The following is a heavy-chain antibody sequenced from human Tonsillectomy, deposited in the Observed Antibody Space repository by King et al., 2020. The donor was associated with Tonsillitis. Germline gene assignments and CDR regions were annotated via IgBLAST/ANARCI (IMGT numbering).Heavy chain of an antibody. D-gene: IGHD3-9*01. CDR3: AKDRTNFEILTGYYPLDY. J-gene: IGHJ4*02. V-gene: IGHV3-23*04. CDR1: GFTFTSYA. CDR2: VSGGGGSK. Sequence: VQLVEAGGGLVQPGGSLRLSCAASGFTFTSYAMSWVRHAPGKGLECVSTVSGGGGSKYYADSVKGRFTISRDNSKNTLYRQMKSLRAEDTAVYYCAKDRTNFEILTGYYPLDYWGQGTLVTVSS.